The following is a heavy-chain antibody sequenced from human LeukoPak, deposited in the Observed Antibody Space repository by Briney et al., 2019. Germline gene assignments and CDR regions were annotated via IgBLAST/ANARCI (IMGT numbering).Heavy chain of an antibody. J-gene: IGHJ4*02. V-gene: IGHV3-23*01. CDR3: AKRGSTAYSTPHFDF. Sequence: GGSLRLSCAASGFTFSNYGMSWVRQAPGKGLEWVSGISGSGDDTPHADSVKGRFTISRDNSKNTLYLQMNNLRAVDTAVYYCAKRGSTAYSTPHFDFWGQGALVTVSS. CDR2: ISGSGDDT. D-gene: IGHD2-2*01. CDR1: GFTFSNYG.